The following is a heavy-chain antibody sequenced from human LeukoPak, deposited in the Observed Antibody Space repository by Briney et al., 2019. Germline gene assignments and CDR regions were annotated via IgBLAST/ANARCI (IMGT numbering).Heavy chain of an antibody. Sequence: GGSLRLSCAASGFTFSDYYMSWIRQAPGKGLEWVSYISSSSSYTNYADSVKGRFTISRDNAKNSLYLQMSSLRVEDTAVYYCVRGGGPSYKYNAFDIWGQGTMVTVS. D-gene: IGHD5-24*01. CDR3: VRGGGPSYKYNAFDI. CDR2: ISSSSSYT. J-gene: IGHJ3*02. V-gene: IGHV3-11*06. CDR1: GFTFSDYY.